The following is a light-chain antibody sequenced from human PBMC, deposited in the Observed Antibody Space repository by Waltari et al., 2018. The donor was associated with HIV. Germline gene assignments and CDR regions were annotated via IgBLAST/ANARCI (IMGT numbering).Light chain of an antibody. CDR1: SSDIGAYEY. CDR3: SSDTTTTTII. V-gene: IGLV2-14*03. Sequence: QSALTQPASVSGSPGQSITISCTGTSSDIGAYEYVSWYRQHPVKAPQLLIYDVFYRPTGVSHRFSGSKSGNTASLTISGLQAEDEAVYSCSSDTTTTTIIFGGGTKLTVL. CDR2: DVF. J-gene: IGLJ2*01.